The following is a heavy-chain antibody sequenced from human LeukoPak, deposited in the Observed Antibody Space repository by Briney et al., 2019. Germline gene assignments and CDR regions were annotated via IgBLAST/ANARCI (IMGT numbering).Heavy chain of an antibody. D-gene: IGHD3-16*02. CDR2: VNHSGST. CDR3: ARTMITFGGVIGAHDY. V-gene: IGHV4-34*01. J-gene: IGHJ4*02. CDR1: GGSFSGYY. Sequence: SETLSLTCAVYGGSFSGYYWSWIRQPPGKGLEWIGEVNHSGSTNYSPSLKSRVTISVDTSKNQFSLKLSSVTAADTAVYYCARTMITFGGVIGAHDYWGQGTLVTVSS.